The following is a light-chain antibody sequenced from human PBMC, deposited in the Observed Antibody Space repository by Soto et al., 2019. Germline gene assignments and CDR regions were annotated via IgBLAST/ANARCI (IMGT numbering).Light chain of an antibody. V-gene: IGKV3-20*01. Sequence: VLTQSQGTLSLSPGERATLSCRASQSVSSSYLAWYQQKPGQAPRLLIYGASSRATGIPDRVSGSGSGTDFTLSISRLEPEDFAVYYCQQYGSSPWTFGQGTKV. J-gene: IGKJ1*01. CDR1: QSVSSSY. CDR3: QQYGSSPWT. CDR2: GAS.